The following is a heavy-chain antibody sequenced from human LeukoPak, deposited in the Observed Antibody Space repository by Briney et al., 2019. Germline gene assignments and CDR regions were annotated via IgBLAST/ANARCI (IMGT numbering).Heavy chain of an antibody. CDR2: INHSGST. V-gene: IGHV4-34*01. D-gene: IGHD3-9*01. CDR3: ARASRYFDWLFNWFDH. J-gene: IGHJ5*02. Sequence: SETLSLTCAVYGGSFSGYYWSWIRQPPGKGLEWIGEINHSGSTNYNPSLKSRVTISVDTSKNQFSLKLSSVTAADTAVYYCARASRYFDWLFNWFDHWGQGTLVTVSS. CDR1: GGSFSGYY.